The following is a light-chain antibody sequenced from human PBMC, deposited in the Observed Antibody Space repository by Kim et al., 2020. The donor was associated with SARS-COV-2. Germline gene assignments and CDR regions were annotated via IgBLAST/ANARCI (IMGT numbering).Light chain of an antibody. CDR2: AAS. CDR1: QGIRNY. Sequence: DIQMTQSPSSLSASVGDRVTITCRASQGIRNYLAWDQQNPGKGPKLLIYAASTLQSGDPSRFSGSGSGTDFTLTISSLQPEDVATYYCHIYNSAPWTIGQGTKVDIK. J-gene: IGKJ1*01. V-gene: IGKV1-27*01. CDR3: HIYNSAPWT.